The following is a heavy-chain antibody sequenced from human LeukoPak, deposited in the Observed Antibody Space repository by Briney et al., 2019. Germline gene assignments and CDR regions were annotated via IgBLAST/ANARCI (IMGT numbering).Heavy chain of an antibody. Sequence: GGSLRLSCAASGFTFSSYWMHWVRQAPGKGLVWVSRINSGGSCTNYADSVKRRFTISRDNAKNTLYLQMNSLRAEDTAVYYCARDQSYYYAPWGQGTLVTVSS. D-gene: IGHD3-10*01. CDR3: ARDQSYYYAP. J-gene: IGHJ5*02. CDR1: GFTFSSYW. V-gene: IGHV3-74*01. CDR2: INSGGSCT.